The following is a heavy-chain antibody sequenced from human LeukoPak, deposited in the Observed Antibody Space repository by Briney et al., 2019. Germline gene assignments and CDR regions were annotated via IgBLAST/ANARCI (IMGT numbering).Heavy chain of an antibody. CDR3: ARESETSGWYDY. D-gene: IGHD6-19*01. J-gene: IGHJ4*02. Sequence: GGALRLSSAAPGFIFVNYAIHGVRQAPGKGLEWVSLISGDGGSTFYADSVRGRFTISRGNTRRSLSLQMSSLRSQDTALYYCARESETSGWYDYWGQGTLVTVSS. V-gene: IGHV3-43*02. CDR1: GFIFVNYA. CDR2: ISGDGGST.